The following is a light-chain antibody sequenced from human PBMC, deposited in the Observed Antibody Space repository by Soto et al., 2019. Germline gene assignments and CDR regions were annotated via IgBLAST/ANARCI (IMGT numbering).Light chain of an antibody. Sequence: QSALTQPASVSGSPGQSITISCTGTSSDVGGYNYVSWYQQHPGKAPKLMIYEVSNRPSGVSNRCSGSKSANTASLTISGLQAEDEADYYCSSYTSSSIDYVFGTGTKLTVL. J-gene: IGLJ1*01. V-gene: IGLV2-14*01. CDR1: SSDVGGYNY. CDR3: SSYTSSSIDYV. CDR2: EVS.